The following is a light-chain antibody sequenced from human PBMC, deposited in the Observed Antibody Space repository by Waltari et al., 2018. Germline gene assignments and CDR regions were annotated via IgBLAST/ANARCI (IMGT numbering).Light chain of an antibody. V-gene: IGLV3-21*02. J-gene: IGLJ3*02. CDR2: DDN. Sequence: SYVLTQPPSVSVAPGQGAKIPCLGNTFASNSVHLYQQRPGQAPVLVVYDDNERPSGIPERFSGSTSGNTATLTISRAEAGDEADYYCQVWDSRSDSGVFGGGTKLTVL. CDR1: TFASNS. CDR3: QVWDSRSDSGV.